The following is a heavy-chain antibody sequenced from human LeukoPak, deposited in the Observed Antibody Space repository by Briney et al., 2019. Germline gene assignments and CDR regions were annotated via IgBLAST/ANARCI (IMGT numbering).Heavy chain of an antibody. V-gene: IGHV4-59*11. D-gene: IGHD5-18*01. CDR3: ATIKRGSIFGYFDF. CDR1: GGSIGSHY. CDR2: LFDSVNT. J-gene: IGHJ4*02. Sequence: SETLSLTCTVSGGSIGSHYWSWIRRPPGKGLEWIAYLFDSVNTKDNPSLQSRLTLSADTSKNQFSLRLSSVTAADTAVYYCATIKRGSIFGYFDFWGQGIKVTVSS.